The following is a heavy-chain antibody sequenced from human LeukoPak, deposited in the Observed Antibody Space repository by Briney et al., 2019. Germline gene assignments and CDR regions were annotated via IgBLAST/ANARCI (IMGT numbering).Heavy chain of an antibody. V-gene: IGHV6-1*01. J-gene: IGHJ4*02. CDR3: AREAGVLTPSGFDY. D-gene: IGHD3-10*01. CDR2: TYYRSRWYN. Sequence: SQTLSLTCAISGDSVSSNSVAWNWIRQSPSRGLEWLVRTYYRSRWYNDYAVSVKSRTTINPDTSKNQFSLQLNSVTPEDTAVYYCAREAGVLTPSGFDYWGQGTLVTVSS. CDR1: GDSVSSNSVA.